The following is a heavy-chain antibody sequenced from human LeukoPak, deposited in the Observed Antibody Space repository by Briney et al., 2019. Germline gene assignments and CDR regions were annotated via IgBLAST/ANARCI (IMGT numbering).Heavy chain of an antibody. CDR1: GFTFSSYS. D-gene: IGHD5-18*01. CDR2: ISSSSSYI. Sequence: PGGSLRLSCAASGFTFSSYSMNWVRQAPGKGLEWVSSISSSSSYIYYAGSVKGRFTISRDNAKNSLYLQMNSLRAEDTAVYYCARDSRGYSYGPDYWGQGTLVTVSS. CDR3: ARDSRGYSYGPDY. V-gene: IGHV3-21*01. J-gene: IGHJ4*02.